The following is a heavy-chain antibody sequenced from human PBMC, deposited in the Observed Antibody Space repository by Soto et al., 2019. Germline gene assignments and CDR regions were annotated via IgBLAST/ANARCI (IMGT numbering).Heavy chain of an antibody. V-gene: IGHV3-7*01. J-gene: IGHJ4*02. D-gene: IGHD5-12*01. CDR3: AIAGYCGPGCDYDVEC. Sequence: EVQLVESGGGLVQPGGSLRLSCAVSGFTFGSYWMNWVRLIPGKGMEWVAYIKPDGSATYYVDSVKGRFTISRDNAKNSLYLQMNSLRCEETSVYYCAIAGYCGPGCDYDVECWCQGKLVTASS. CDR2: IKPDGSAT. CDR1: GFTFGSYW.